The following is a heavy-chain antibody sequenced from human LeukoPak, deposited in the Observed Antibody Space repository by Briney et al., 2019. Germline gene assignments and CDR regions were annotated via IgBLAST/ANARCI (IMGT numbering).Heavy chain of an antibody. Sequence: GGSLRLSCAASGFTFSSYSMNWVRQAPGKGLEWVSYISSSSSTIYYADSVKGRFTISRDDAKNSLCLQMNSLRAEDTAVYYCAELGITMIGGVWGKGTTVTISS. CDR2: ISSSSSTI. D-gene: IGHD3-10*02. CDR1: GFTFSSYS. J-gene: IGHJ6*04. CDR3: AELGITMIGGV. V-gene: IGHV3-48*01.